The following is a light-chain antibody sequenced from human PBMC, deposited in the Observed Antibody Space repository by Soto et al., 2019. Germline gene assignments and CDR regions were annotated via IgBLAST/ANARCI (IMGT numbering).Light chain of an antibody. CDR1: SSNIGSNT. V-gene: IGLV1-44*01. Sequence: QSVLTQPPSASGAPGQRVTISCSGTSSNIGSNTVNWYQQLPGTAPKLLIYSIHQRPSGVPGRFSASKSATSASLAISGLQSEDEADYYCAAWDDSRNGVVFGGGTKLTVL. J-gene: IGLJ2*01. CDR2: SIH. CDR3: AAWDDSRNGVV.